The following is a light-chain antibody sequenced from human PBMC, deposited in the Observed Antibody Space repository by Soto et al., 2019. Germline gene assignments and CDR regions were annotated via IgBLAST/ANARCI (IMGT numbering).Light chain of an antibody. CDR1: QSINRG. V-gene: IGKV1-5*03. Sequence: DIQMTQSPSTLSASVGERVTIICRASQSINRGLAWYQQKPGKAPKLLIYSASVIQSGVPPRFSGSGSGTEFTLTISSLQPDDFATYFCQQYIRFSWTFGQGTKVEI. J-gene: IGKJ1*01. CDR2: SAS. CDR3: QQYIRFSWT.